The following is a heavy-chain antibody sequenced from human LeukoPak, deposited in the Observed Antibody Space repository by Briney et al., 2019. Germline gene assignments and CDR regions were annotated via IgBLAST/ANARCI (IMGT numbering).Heavy chain of an antibody. D-gene: IGHD3-10*01. CDR2: IKQDGSEK. Sequence: PGGSLRLSCAASGFTFSSYWMSWVRQAPGKGLEWVANIKQDGSEKYYVDSVKGRFTISRDNAKNSLYLQMNSLRAEDTAVYYCARELPLLWLGESGAYFDYRGQGTLVTVSS. CDR3: ARELPLLWLGESGAYFDY. V-gene: IGHV3-7*01. CDR1: GFTFSSYW. J-gene: IGHJ4*02.